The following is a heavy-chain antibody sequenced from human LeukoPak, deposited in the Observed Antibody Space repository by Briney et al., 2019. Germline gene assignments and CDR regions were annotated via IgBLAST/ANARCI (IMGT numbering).Heavy chain of an antibody. CDR2: ISAYNGNT. J-gene: IGHJ3*02. D-gene: IGHD6-19*01. Sequence: ASVKVSCKASGYTFTSYGISWVRQAPGQGLEWMGWISAYNGNTNYAQKLQGRVTMTTDTSTSIAYMELRSLRSDDTAVYYCARDLPSRMAVAGHDAFDIWGQGTMVTVSS. CDR1: GYTFTSYG. V-gene: IGHV1-18*01. CDR3: ARDLPSRMAVAGHDAFDI.